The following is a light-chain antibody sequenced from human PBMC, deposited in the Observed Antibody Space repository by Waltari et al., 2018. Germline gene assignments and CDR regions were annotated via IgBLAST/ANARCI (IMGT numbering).Light chain of an antibody. J-gene: IGLJ1*01. CDR1: SSTIRSTY. CDR2: RNN. V-gene: IGLV1-47*01. CDR3: AACDDSLSGYYV. Sequence: QSVLTQPPSASGTPGQRVTISCSGSSSTIRSTYVYWYQQLPGTAPNLLIYRNNQRPSGVPDRFAGSKSGTSASLAISGLGSEDEADYYCAACDDSLSGYYVFGTGTKVTVL.